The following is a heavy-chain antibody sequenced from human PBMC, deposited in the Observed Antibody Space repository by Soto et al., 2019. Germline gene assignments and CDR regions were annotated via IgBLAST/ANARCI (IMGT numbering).Heavy chain of an antibody. CDR2: ISASGGDT. J-gene: IGHJ4*02. CDR1: GFTFSTYV. V-gene: IGHV3-23*01. D-gene: IGHD6-19*01. CDR3: AKGGWLDDY. Sequence: EVQLLESGGGLVQPGGSLRLSCAASGFTFSTYVMTWVRQAPGKGLEWVSAISASGGDTYYADSVKGRSTISRDNSKNTLYLQMKSLRVEDTAIYYCAKGGWLDDYGAKGTLVTVSA.